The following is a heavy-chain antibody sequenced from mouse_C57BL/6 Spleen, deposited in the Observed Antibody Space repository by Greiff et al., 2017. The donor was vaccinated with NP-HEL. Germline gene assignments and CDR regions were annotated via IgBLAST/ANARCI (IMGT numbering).Heavy chain of an antibody. V-gene: IGHV5-4*01. Sequence: EVQGVESGGGLVKPGGSLKLSCAASGFTFSSYAMSWVRQTPEKRLEWVATISDGGSYTYYPDNVKGRFTISRDNAKNNLYLQMSHLKSEDTAMYYCARELDYYGSSWYFDVWGTGTTVTVSS. CDR3: ARELDYYGSSWYFDV. D-gene: IGHD1-1*01. CDR1: GFTFSSYA. J-gene: IGHJ1*03. CDR2: ISDGGSYT.